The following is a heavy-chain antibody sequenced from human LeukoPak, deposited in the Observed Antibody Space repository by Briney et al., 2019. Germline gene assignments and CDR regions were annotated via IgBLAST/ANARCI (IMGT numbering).Heavy chain of an antibody. CDR3: ARRSGSYYFSKVFDY. J-gene: IGHJ4*02. CDR2: INHSGST. V-gene: IGHV4-34*01. CDR1: GGSFSGYY. Sequence: SETLSLTCAVYGGSFSGYYWSWIRQPPGKGLEWIGEINHSGSTNYNPSLKSRVTISVDTSKNQFSLKLSSVTAADTAVYYCARRSGSYYFSKVFDYWGQGTLVTVSS. D-gene: IGHD1-26*01.